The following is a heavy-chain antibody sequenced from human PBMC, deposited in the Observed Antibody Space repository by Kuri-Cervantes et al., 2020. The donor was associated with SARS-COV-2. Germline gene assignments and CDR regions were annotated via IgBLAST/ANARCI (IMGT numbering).Heavy chain of an antibody. V-gene: IGHV4-30-2*01. J-gene: IGHJ4*02. D-gene: IGHD5-24*01. CDR3: ARREMATMSFDY. Sequence: SQTLSLTCAVSGGSISSDGYTWSWIRQPPGKGLEWIGYIYHSGSTYYNPSLKSRVTISVDRSKNQFSLKLSSVTAADTAVYYCARREMATMSFDYWGQGTLVTVSS. CDR1: GGSISSDGYT. CDR2: IYHSGST.